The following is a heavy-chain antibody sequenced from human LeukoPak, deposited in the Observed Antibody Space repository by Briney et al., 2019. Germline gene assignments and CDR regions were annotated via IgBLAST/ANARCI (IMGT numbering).Heavy chain of an antibody. J-gene: IGHJ4*02. CDR1: GGSISSYY. V-gene: IGHV4-59*01. Sequence: SETLSLTCTVSGGSISSYYWSWIRQPPGKGLEWIGYIYYSGSTNYNPSFKSRVTISVDTSKNQFSLKLSSVTAADTAVYYCARVMSAWYFDYWGQGTLVTVSS. CDR3: ARVMSAWYFDY. CDR2: IYYSGST. D-gene: IGHD3-16*01.